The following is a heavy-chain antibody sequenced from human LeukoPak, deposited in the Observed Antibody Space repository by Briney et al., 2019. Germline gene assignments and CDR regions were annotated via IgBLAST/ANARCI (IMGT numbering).Heavy chain of an antibody. CDR1: GFTFSSYA. CDR2: ISGSGGST. Sequence: QAGGSLRLSCAASGFTFSSYAMSWVRQAPGKGLEWVSAISGSGGSTYYADSVKGRFTISRDNSKNTLYLQMNSLRAEDTAVYYCAKDNEYYYYGSGSCDYWGQGTLVTVSS. D-gene: IGHD3-10*01. CDR3: AKDNEYYYYGSGSCDY. V-gene: IGHV3-23*01. J-gene: IGHJ4*02.